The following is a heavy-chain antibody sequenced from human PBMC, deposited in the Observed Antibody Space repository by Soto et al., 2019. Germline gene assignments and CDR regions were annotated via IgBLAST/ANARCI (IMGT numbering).Heavy chain of an antibody. Sequence: GGSLRLSCAASGFTFSSYSMNWVRQAPGKGLEWVSYISSSSSTIYYADSVKGRFTISRDNAKNSLYLQMNSLRAEDTAVYYCARDTPPTVTSGYYYPFDYWGQGTLVTVSS. D-gene: IGHD3-22*01. CDR2: ISSSSSTI. CDR3: ARDTPPTVTSGYYYPFDY. V-gene: IGHV3-48*01. J-gene: IGHJ4*02. CDR1: GFTFSSYS.